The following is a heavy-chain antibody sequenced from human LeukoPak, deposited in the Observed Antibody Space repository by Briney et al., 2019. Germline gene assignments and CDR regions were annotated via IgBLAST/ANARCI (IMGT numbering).Heavy chain of an antibody. D-gene: IGHD3-3*01. V-gene: IGHV4-61*01. CDR1: GPSISSSSYY. J-gene: IGHJ5*02. Sequence: SETLSLTYTLSGPSISSSSYYWSWLRQPPGKGLDRIGYIYYSGSTNYYPSLKSRVTISVDTSKNQFSLKLSSVTAADTAVYYCARGQITIFGVVSNWFDPWGQGTLVTVSS. CDR3: ARGQITIFGVVSNWFDP. CDR2: IYYSGST.